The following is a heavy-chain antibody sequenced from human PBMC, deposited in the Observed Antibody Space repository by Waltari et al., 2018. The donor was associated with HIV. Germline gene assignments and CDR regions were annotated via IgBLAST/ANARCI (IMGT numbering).Heavy chain of an antibody. CDR1: GVTFGIYA. Sequence: QVQLVESGGGVVEPGRSLRLSCAASGVTFGIYAMRWARRAPAKGLEWVAVISYDVCNKYYADSVECRFTISRDNSKNTLYLQMNSLRPEDTAVYYCANSNSPDCGNGVCYFPRSVVFHIWGQGTMVTVSS. V-gene: IGHV3-30-3*01. CDR3: ANSNSPDCGNGVCYFPRSVVFHI. J-gene: IGHJ3*02. D-gene: IGHD2-8*01. CDR2: ISYDVCNK.